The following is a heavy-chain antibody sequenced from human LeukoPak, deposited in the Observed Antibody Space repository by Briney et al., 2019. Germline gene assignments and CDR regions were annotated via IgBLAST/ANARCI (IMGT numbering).Heavy chain of an antibody. J-gene: IGHJ4*02. CDR2: IYYSGST. V-gene: IGHV4-59*01. CDR3: ARGRSLIGYYYDSSGYYYFDY. CDR1: GGSISSYY. D-gene: IGHD3-22*01. Sequence: SETLSLTCTVSGGSISSYYWSWIRQPPGKGLEWIGYIYYSGSTNYNPSLKSRVTISVDTSKNQFSLKLSSVTAADTAVYYCARGRSLIGYYYDSSGYYYFDYWGQGTLVTVSS.